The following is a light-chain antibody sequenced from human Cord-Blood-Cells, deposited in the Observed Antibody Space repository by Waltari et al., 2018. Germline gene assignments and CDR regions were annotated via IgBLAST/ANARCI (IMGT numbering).Light chain of an antibody. CDR1: QSVSRY. CDR3: QQRSNWPPT. V-gene: IGKV3-11*01. Sequence: EIVFTQSPAPLSLSPVERATLSCRASQSVSRYLAWYHQKPGQAPRLLIYDASNRATGIPARFSGSGSGTDFTLTISSLEPEDFAVYYCQQRSNWPPTFVGGTKVEI. CDR2: DAS. J-gene: IGKJ4*01.